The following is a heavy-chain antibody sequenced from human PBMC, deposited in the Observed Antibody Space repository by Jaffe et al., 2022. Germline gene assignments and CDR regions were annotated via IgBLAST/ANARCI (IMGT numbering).Heavy chain of an antibody. Sequence: QVQLQESGPGLVKPSQTLSLTCTVSGGSISSGSYYWSWIRQPAGKGLEWIGRIYTSGSTNYNPSLKSRVTISVDTSKNQFSLKLSSVTAADTAVYYCARERGHYYGSGSYYNGGYYFDYWGQGTLVTVSS. CDR1: GGSISSGSYY. D-gene: IGHD3-10*01. V-gene: IGHV4-61*02. J-gene: IGHJ4*02. CDR3: ARERGHYYGSGSYYNGGYYFDY. CDR2: IYTSGST.